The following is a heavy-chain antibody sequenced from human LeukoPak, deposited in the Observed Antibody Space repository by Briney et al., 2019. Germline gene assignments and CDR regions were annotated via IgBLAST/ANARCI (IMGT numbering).Heavy chain of an antibody. CDR1: GYTLTELS. CDR3: ATPLTAAGYSSSWYYFDY. Sequence: GASVKVSCKVSGYTLTELSMHWVRQAPGKGLEWMGGFDPEDGETIYAQKFQGRVTMTEDTSTDTAYMELSSLRSEDTAVYYCATPLTAAGYSSSWYYFDYRGQGTLVTVSS. D-gene: IGHD6-13*01. J-gene: IGHJ4*02. CDR2: FDPEDGET. V-gene: IGHV1-24*01.